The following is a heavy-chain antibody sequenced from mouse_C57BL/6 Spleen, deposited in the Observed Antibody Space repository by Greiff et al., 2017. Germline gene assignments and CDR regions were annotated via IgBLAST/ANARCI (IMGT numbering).Heavy chain of an antibody. CDR3: ATGDACDVDY. CDR2: IDPENGDT. V-gene: IGHV14-4*01. Sequence: VQLQQSGAELVRPGASVKLSCTASGFNIKDDYMHWVKQRPEQGLEWIGCIDPENGDTEYASKFQGTATITADTFPSTAHLQLSSLPSEDTAVYNCATGDACDVDYWSQGTALTVSS. CDR1: GFNIKDDY. J-gene: IGHJ2*01.